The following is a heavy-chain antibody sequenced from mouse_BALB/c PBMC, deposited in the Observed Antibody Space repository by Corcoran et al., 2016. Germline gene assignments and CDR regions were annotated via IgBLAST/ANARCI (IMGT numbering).Heavy chain of an antibody. CDR3: ARDYYGSSYSDY. D-gene: IGHD1-1*01. CDR1: GYSITSGYY. V-gene: IGHV3-6*02. CDR2: ISYDGSN. J-gene: IGHJ2*01. Sequence: DVQLQESGPGLVKPSQSLSLTCSVTGYSITSGYYWNWIRQFPGNKLEWMGYISYDGSNNYNPSLKNRISITRDTSKNQFFLKLNSVTTEDTATYYCARDYYGSSYSDYWGQGTTLTVSS.